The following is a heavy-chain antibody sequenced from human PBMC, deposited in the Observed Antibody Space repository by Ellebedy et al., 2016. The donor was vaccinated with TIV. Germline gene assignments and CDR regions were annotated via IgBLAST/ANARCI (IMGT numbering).Heavy chain of an antibody. V-gene: IGHV3-33*01. CDR2: IWYDGINK. CDR1: GFTFSSYG. CDR3: ARSLNRWFDP. Sequence: PGGSLRLSCAASGFTFSSYGMHRVRQAPGKGLELVAVIWYDGINKYYADSVNGRFTISRDNSKNKLYLQMNSLRAEDTAVYYCARSLNRWFDPWGQGTLVTVSS. J-gene: IGHJ5*02. D-gene: IGHD2/OR15-2a*01.